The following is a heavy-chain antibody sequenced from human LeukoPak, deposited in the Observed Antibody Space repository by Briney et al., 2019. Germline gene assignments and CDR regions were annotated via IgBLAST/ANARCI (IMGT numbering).Heavy chain of an antibody. CDR3: ARGVADNRFDY. D-gene: IGHD6-19*01. V-gene: IGHV3-21*01. J-gene: IGHJ4*02. Sequence: GGSLRLSCAASGFTFSSYSMNWVRQAPGKGLEWVSSISSSSSYIYYADSVKGRFTISRDNAKSSLFLQMNSLRAEDTAVYYCARGVADNRFDYWGQGTLVTVSS. CDR2: ISSSSSYI. CDR1: GFTFSSYS.